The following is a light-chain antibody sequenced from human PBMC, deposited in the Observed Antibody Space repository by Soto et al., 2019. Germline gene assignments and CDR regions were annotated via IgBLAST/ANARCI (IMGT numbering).Light chain of an antibody. CDR3: QQYGSSPH. J-gene: IGKJ4*01. CDR2: GAS. CDR1: QSIGDND. Sequence: EIVLTQSPGTLSLSPGERGTLSCRASQSIGDNDLAWYQQKRGQAPRLLIYGASSRATGIPDRFSGSGSGTDFNLTISRLEPEDFAEYYCQQYGSSPHFGGGTKVEIK. V-gene: IGKV3-20*01.